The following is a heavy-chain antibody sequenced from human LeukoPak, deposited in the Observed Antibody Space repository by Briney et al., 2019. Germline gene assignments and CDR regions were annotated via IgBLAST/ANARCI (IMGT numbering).Heavy chain of an antibody. CDR3: AKDPYGDYTFDY. Sequence: PGGSLRLSCAASGFTFSSYGMHWVRQAPGKGMEWVAFIRYDGSNKYYADSVKGRFTISRDNSKNTLYLQMNSLRAEDTAVYYCAKDPYGDYTFDYWGQGTLVTVSS. D-gene: IGHD4-17*01. V-gene: IGHV3-30*02. J-gene: IGHJ4*02. CDR2: IRYDGSNK. CDR1: GFTFSSYG.